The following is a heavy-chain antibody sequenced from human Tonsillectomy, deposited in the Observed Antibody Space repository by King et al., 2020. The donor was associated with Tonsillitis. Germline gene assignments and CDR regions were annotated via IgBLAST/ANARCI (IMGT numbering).Heavy chain of an antibody. CDR2: IYTSGST. CDR1: GGSISSGSYY. Sequence: QLQESGPGLVKPSQTLSLTCTVSGGSISSGSYYLSWIRQPAWKGLEWIGRIYTSGSTNYNPSLKSRVTMSVDMSKNQFSLKLSSVTAADTAVYYCARGVLGYCSSTSCYKGGSNWFDPWGQGTLVTVSS. J-gene: IGHJ5*02. V-gene: IGHV4-61*02. D-gene: IGHD2-2*02. CDR3: ARGVLGYCSSTSCYKGGSNWFDP.